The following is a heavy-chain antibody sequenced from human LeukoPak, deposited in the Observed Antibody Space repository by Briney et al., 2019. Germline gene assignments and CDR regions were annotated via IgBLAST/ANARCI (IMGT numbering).Heavy chain of an antibody. CDR1: GFIFSNAW. CDR2: IKSKTDGGTT. Sequence: GGSLRLSCAASGFIFSNAWMSWVRQVPGKGLEWVGRIKSKTDGGTTDYAAPVKGRFTISRDDSKKTLYLQMNSLKTEDTAVYYCATEQGVTRTYYYDSSAYYIWDQGTLVTVSS. J-gene: IGHJ4*02. D-gene: IGHD3-22*01. CDR3: ATEQGVTRTYYYDSSAYYI. V-gene: IGHV3-15*01.